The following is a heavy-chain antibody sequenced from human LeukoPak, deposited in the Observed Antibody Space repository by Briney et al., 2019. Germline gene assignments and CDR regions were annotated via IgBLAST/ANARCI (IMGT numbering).Heavy chain of an antibody. CDR1: GFTFSSYG. Sequence: PGGSLRLSCAASGFTFSSYGMNWVRQAPGKGLEWVANIKQDGSEKYYVDSVKGRFTISRDNAKNSLYLQMNSLRAEDTAVYYCAREMLGVPFDYWGQGTLVTVSS. J-gene: IGHJ4*02. V-gene: IGHV3-7*01. D-gene: IGHD3-10*02. CDR3: AREMLGVPFDY. CDR2: IKQDGSEK.